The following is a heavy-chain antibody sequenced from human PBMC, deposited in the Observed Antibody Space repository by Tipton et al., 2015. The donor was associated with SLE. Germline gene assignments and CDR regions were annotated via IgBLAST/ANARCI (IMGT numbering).Heavy chain of an antibody. CDR1: GGSISSSSYY. Sequence: LRLSCTVSGGSISSSSYYWGWIRQPPGKGLEWIGSIYYSGSSYYNPSLKSRVTISVDTSKNQFSLKLSSVTAADTAVYYCATHSSRTGDYWGQGTLVTVSS. V-gene: IGHV4-39*07. D-gene: IGHD6-13*01. CDR2: IYYSGSS. CDR3: ATHSSRTGDY. J-gene: IGHJ4*02.